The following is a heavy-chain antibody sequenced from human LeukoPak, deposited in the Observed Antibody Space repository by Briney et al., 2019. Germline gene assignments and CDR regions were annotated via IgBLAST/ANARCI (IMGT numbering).Heavy chain of an antibody. Sequence: SETLSLTCTVSGGFVSTSGYYWGWVRQPPGKGLQWIAGINYSGRTFYNPSLMSRVTISVDTSKNHFSLRLSAVTGADTAVYYCARGRLELGGRLPFFDYWGQGTLVTVSS. D-gene: IGHD3-16*01. CDR1: GGFVSTSGYY. J-gene: IGHJ4*02. CDR3: ARGRLELGGRLPFFDY. V-gene: IGHV4-39*02. CDR2: INYSGRT.